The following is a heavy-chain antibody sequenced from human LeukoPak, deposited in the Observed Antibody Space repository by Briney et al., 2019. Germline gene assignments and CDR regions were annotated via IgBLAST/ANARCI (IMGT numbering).Heavy chain of an antibody. J-gene: IGHJ3*02. V-gene: IGHV3-7*01. CDR3: ARDENYYDCSGYSRDAFDI. CDR1: GFTFSSYW. CDR2: IKQDGSEK. Sequence: GGSLRLSCVASGFTFSSYWMSWVRQAPGKGLEWVANIKQDGSEKYYVDSVKGRFTISRDNAKNSLYLQMNSLRAEDTAVYYCARDENYYDCSGYSRDAFDIWGQGTMVTVSS. D-gene: IGHD3-22*01.